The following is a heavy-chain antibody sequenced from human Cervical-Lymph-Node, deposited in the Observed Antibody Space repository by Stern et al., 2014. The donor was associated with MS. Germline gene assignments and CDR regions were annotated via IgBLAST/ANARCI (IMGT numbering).Heavy chain of an antibody. CDR2: IFHTGSV. CDR3: AREGEYCSGSRCYPFLDY. Sequence: QLQLQESGPGLVKPSETLSLTCTVSGGSLRSYYWNWIRQAPGKGLEWLGVIFHTGSVNYNPSVSSRVAMSVDASKNQFSLTVSSVTAADTAVYYCAREGEYCSGSRCYPFLDYWGQGTLVTVSS. CDR1: GGSLRSYY. D-gene: IGHD2-15*01. J-gene: IGHJ4*02. V-gene: IGHV4-59*01.